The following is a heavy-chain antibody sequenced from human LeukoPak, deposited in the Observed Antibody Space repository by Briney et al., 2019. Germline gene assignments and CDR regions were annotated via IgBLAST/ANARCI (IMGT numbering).Heavy chain of an antibody. Sequence: GGSLRLSCAASGFTFSSYAMSWVRQAPGKGLEGVSAISGSGGSTYYADSVKGRFTISRDNSKNTLYLQMNSLRAEDTAVYYCAKFPLAAIFAWAYFDYWGQGTLVTVSS. D-gene: IGHD7-27*01. CDR2: ISGSGGST. CDR1: GFTFSSYA. J-gene: IGHJ4*02. CDR3: AKFPLAAIFAWAYFDY. V-gene: IGHV3-23*01.